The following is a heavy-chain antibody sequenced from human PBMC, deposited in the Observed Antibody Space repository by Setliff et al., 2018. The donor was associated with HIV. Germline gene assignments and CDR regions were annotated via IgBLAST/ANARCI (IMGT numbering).Heavy chain of an antibody. CDR2: SSGYNENT. D-gene: IGHD5-12*01. J-gene: IGHJ6*04. V-gene: IGHV1-18*01. CDR3: ARDTWLRLIWYGFDI. CDR1: GYSFTSYA. Sequence: ASVKVSCKASGYSFTSYAISWVRQAPGQGLEWMGWSSGYNENTKYAKNLQGRVTMTTDTPTSTAYMELRSLRYDDTAVYYCARDTWLRLIWYGFDIWGKGTTVTVSS.